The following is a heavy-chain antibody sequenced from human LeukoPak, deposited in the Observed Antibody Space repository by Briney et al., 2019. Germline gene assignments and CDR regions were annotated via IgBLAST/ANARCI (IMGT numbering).Heavy chain of an antibody. D-gene: IGHD3-22*01. CDR3: ARTDYYDSSGYYNSVWFDP. CDR2: IYYSGST. CDR1: GGSVSSGSYY. J-gene: IGHJ5*02. Sequence: SETLSLTCTVSGGSVSSGSYYWSWIRQPPGKGLEWIGYIYYSGSTNYNPSLKSRVTISVDTSKNQFSLKLSSVTAADTAVYYCARTDYYDSSGYYNSVWFDPWGQGTLVTVSS. V-gene: IGHV4-61*01.